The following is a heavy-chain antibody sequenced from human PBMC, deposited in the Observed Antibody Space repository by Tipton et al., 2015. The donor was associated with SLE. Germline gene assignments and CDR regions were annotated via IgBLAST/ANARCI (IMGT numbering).Heavy chain of an antibody. J-gene: IGHJ6*02. CDR1: GGSISAYY. CDR2: ISHTGST. Sequence: TLSLTCAVYGGSISAYYWSWIRQPPGKGLEWIGEISHTGSTNFNPSLKSRVAISVDMSKNQFSLKLSSVTAADTAVYYCARDAYGMDVWGQGTTVTVSS. CDR3: ARDAYGMDV. D-gene: IGHD2-8*01. V-gene: IGHV4-34*01.